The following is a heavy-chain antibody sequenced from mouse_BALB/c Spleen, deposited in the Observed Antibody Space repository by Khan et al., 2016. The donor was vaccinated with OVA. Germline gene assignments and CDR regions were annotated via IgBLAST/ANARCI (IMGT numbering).Heavy chain of an antibody. J-gene: IGHJ4*01. CDR1: GYTFTSNT. CDR3: ARRTTEYTMDY. V-gene: IGHV1-4*01. D-gene: IGHD2-14*01. CDR2: INPRSSYT. Sequence: QVQLKQSGAELARPGASVKMSCKASGYTFTSNTMHWVKQRPGQGLEWIGYINPRSSYTNYNQKFKDKATLTADNSSSTAYMQLSSLTSEDSAVYYCARRTTEYTMDYWGQGTSVTVSS.